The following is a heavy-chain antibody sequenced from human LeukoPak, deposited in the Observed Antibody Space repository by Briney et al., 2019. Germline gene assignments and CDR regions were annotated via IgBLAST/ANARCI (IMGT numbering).Heavy chain of an antibody. CDR1: GGTFSSYA. J-gene: IGHJ4*02. CDR3: ARVATSGSYYYY. D-gene: IGHD1-26*01. V-gene: IGHV1-69*04. CDR2: IILILGIA. Sequence: ASVKVSCKASGGTFSSYAISWVRQAPGQGLEWMGRIILILGIANYAQKFQGRVTITADKSTSTAYMELSSLRSEDTAVYYCARVATSGSYYYYWGQGTLVTVSS.